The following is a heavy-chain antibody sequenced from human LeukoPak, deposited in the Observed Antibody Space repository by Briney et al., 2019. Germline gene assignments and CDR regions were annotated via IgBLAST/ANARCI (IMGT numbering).Heavy chain of an antibody. D-gene: IGHD5-24*01. Sequence: SETLSLTCTVSGGSISSYYWSWIRQPPGKGLEWIGYIYYSGSTNYNPSLKSRVTISVDTSKNQFSLKLGSVTAADTAVYYCARQRWLRGDFDYWGQGTLVTVSS. V-gene: IGHV4-59*08. CDR2: IYYSGST. CDR3: ARQRWLRGDFDY. CDR1: GGSISSYY. J-gene: IGHJ4*02.